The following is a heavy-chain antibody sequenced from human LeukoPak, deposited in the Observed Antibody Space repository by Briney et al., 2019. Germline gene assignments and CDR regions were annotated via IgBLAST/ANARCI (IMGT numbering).Heavy chain of an antibody. CDR3: AADAVVYRSGWYEDY. V-gene: IGHV4-59*01. CDR2: IYYSGST. D-gene: IGHD6-19*01. Sequence: SETLSLTCTVSGGSISSYYWSWIRQPPGKGLEWIGYIYYSGSTNYNPSLKSRVTISVDTSKNQFSLKLSSVTAADTAVYYCAADAVVYRSGWYEDYFGQGDLVTDSS. J-gene: IGHJ4*02. CDR1: GGSISSYY.